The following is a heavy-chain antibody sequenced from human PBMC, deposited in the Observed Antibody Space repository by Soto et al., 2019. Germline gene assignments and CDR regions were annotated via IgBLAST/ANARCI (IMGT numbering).Heavy chain of an antibody. CDR1: GGSISSSHW. Sequence: QVQLQESGPGLVKPSGTLSLTCAVSGGSISSSHWWTWVRQSPGKGLEYIGEISHSGTSNSNPSLKSRVTLSVDTSENHFSLTLTSVTAADTAVYYCARVVLTITRGAFDAWGQGTLVIVSS. CDR3: ARVVLTITRGAFDA. D-gene: IGHD3-9*01. J-gene: IGHJ3*01. CDR2: ISHSGTS. V-gene: IGHV4-4*02.